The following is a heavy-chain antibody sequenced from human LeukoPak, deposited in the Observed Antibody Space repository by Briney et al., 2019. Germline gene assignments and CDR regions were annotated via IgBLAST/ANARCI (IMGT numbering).Heavy chain of an antibody. CDR3: ARCSPIAAAEL. Sequence: GESLKISCKGSGYSFTSYWIGWVRQMPGKGLEWMGIIHPGDSDIRYSPSFQGQVTVSADKSISTAYLQWSSLKASDTAIYYCARCSPIAAAELWGRGTLVTVSS. CDR2: IHPGDSDI. D-gene: IGHD6-13*01. CDR1: GYSFTSYW. J-gene: IGHJ2*01. V-gene: IGHV5-51*01.